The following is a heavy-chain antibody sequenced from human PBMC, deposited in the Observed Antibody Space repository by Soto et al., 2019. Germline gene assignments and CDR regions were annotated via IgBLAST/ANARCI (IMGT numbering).Heavy chain of an antibody. V-gene: IGHV3-48*02. CDR1: GFTFSSYS. Sequence: EVQLVESGGGLVQPGGSLRLSCAASGFTFSSYSMNWVRQAPGKGLEWVSYISSSSSTIYYADSVKGRFTISRDNAKNSLYLQMNSLRDEDTAVYYCARDQVQLWPTFYYYGMDVWGQGTTVTVSS. D-gene: IGHD5-18*01. CDR3: ARDQVQLWPTFYYYGMDV. CDR2: ISSSSSTI. J-gene: IGHJ6*02.